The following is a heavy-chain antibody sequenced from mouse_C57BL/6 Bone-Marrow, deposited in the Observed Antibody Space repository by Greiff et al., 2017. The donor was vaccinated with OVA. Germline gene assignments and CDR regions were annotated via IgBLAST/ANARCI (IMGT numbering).Heavy chain of an antibody. CDR2: IYPGSGST. CDR1: GYTFTSYW. V-gene: IGHV1-55*01. J-gene: IGHJ1*03. Sequence: QVQLQQPGAELVKPGASVKMSCKASGYTFTSYWITWVKQRPGQGLEWIGDIYPGSGSTNYNEKFKSKATLTVDTSSSTAYMQLSSLTSEDSAVYYCAREGDYDGYPLYWYFDVWGTGTTVTVSS. D-gene: IGHD2-3*01. CDR3: AREGDYDGYPLYWYFDV.